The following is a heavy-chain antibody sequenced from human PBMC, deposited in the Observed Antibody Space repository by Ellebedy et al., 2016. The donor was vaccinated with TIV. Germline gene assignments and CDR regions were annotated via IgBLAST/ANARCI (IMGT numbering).Heavy chain of an antibody. CDR1: GFTLGDYA. CDR3: KKDDFGMD. CDR2: IRSKAYGGTT. J-gene: IGHJ4*02. D-gene: IGHD3/OR15-3a*01. Sequence: GESLKISCTASGFTLGDYATSRFRLAPGKGLEWVGFIRSKAYGGTTEYAASVKGRFTISRDDSKSIAYLQMNSLKTEETAVYYCKKDDFGMDWGQGTLVTVS. V-gene: IGHV3-49*03.